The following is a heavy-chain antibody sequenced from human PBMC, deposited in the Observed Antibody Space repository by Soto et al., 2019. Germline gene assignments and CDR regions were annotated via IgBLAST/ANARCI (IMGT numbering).Heavy chain of an antibody. J-gene: IGHJ4*02. CDR2: IYWDDDK. CDR1: GFSLSTSGVG. CDR3: AHRLCDNRCYWDVGYFDS. Sequence: QITLKESGPTLVKPTQTLTLTCTFSGFSLSTSGVGVGWIRQPPGKALECLALIYWDDDKRYTPSLKSRLTITKDTSKNPVVLTMTHMDPADTATYYCAHRLCDNRCYWDVGYFDSWGQGTLVTVSS. D-gene: IGHD2-15*01. V-gene: IGHV2-5*02.